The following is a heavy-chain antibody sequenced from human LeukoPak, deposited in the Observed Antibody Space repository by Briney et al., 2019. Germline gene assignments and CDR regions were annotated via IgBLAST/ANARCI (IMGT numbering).Heavy chain of an antibody. V-gene: IGHV4-59*01. J-gene: IGHJ4*02. CDR1: GGSINSYY. Sequence: SETLSLTCTVSGGSINSYYWSWIRQPPGKGLEWIGYIYYSGSTNYSPSLKGRVTISVDTSKNQFSLKLSSVTAADTAVYYCASSGSFRQQLIKWGQGTLVTVSS. CDR2: IYYSGST. CDR3: ASSGSFRQQLIK. D-gene: IGHD6-13*01.